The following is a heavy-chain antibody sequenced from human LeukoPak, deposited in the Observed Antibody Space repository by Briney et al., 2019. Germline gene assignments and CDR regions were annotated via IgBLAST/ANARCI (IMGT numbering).Heavy chain of an antibody. Sequence: GGSLRLSCAASGFTFSSYSMNWVRRAPGKGLEWVSSISSSSSYIYYADSVKGRFTISRDNAKNSLYLQMNSLRAEDTAVYYCARGGVVPAAWDYFDYWGQGTLVTVSS. CDR3: ARGGVVPAAWDYFDY. D-gene: IGHD2-2*01. V-gene: IGHV3-21*01. CDR1: GFTFSSYS. J-gene: IGHJ4*02. CDR2: ISSSSSYI.